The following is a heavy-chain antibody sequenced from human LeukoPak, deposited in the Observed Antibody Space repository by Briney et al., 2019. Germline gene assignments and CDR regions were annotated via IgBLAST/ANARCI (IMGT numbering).Heavy chain of an antibody. V-gene: IGHV3-21*01. Sequence: GGSLRLSCAASGFTFSNYNMNWVRQAPGKGLEWVSCISPRSTYIYYADSVKGRFTISRDNAKNSLYLQMNSLRADDTAVYYCAREEEWYASGTYYKGFDSWGQGTLVTVSS. CDR2: ISPRSTYI. CDR1: GFTFSNYN. CDR3: AREEEWYASGTYYKGFDS. D-gene: IGHD3-10*01. J-gene: IGHJ4*02.